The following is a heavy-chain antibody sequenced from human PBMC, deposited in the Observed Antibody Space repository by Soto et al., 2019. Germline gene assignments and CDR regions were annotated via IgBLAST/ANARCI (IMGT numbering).Heavy chain of an antibody. CDR1: GFTFSSYA. Sequence: GGSLRVSCAASGFTFSSYAMHWVRQAPGKGLEWGAVISYDGSNKYYADSVKGRFTISRDNSKNTLYLQMNSLRAEDTAVYYCARDLNPITMIVVVITSYGMDVWGQGTTVTVSS. D-gene: IGHD3-22*01. CDR3: ARDLNPITMIVVVITSYGMDV. V-gene: IGHV3-30-3*01. CDR2: ISYDGSNK. J-gene: IGHJ6*02.